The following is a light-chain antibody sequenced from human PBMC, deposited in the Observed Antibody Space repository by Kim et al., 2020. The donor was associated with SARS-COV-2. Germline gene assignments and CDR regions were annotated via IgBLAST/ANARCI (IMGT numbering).Light chain of an antibody. Sequence: ELTQPPSASGTPGQRVTISCSGSTSNIGSHSVHWFQQLPGTAPKILIYGSNYRPSGVPDRFSGSKSGTSASLAISGLRSEDEADYYCAAWDDSLSGRVFGGGTKLTVL. CDR1: TSNIGSHS. CDR2: GSN. CDR3: AAWDDSLSGRV. V-gene: IGLV1-47*01. J-gene: IGLJ3*02.